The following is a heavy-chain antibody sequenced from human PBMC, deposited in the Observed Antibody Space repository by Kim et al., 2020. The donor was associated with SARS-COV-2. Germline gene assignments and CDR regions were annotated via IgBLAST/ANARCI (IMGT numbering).Heavy chain of an antibody. V-gene: IGHV1-18*01. CDR2: ISAYNGNT. J-gene: IGHJ4*02. CDR3: ARARYSSGWYSIRPGTNEYYFDY. CDR1: GYTFTSYG. Sequence: ASVKVSCKASGYTFTSYGISWVRQAPGQGLEWMGWISAYNGNTNYAQKLQGRVTMTTDTSTSTAYMELRSLRSDDTAVYYCARARYSSGWYSIRPGTNEYYFDYWGQGTLVTVSS. D-gene: IGHD6-19*01.